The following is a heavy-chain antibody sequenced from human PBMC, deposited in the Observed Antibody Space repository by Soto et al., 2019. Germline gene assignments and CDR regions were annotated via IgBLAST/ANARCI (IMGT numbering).Heavy chain of an antibody. V-gene: IGHV3-23*01. D-gene: IGHD3-16*01. Sequence: GGSLRLSCAASGFTFSSYAMSWVRQAPGKGLEWVSAISGSGGSTYYADSVKGRFTISRDNSKNTLYLQMNSLRAEDTAVYYCAKDHMITFGEALGAFDIWGQGTMVTVSS. CDR1: GFTFSSYA. J-gene: IGHJ3*02. CDR3: AKDHMITFGEALGAFDI. CDR2: ISGSGGST.